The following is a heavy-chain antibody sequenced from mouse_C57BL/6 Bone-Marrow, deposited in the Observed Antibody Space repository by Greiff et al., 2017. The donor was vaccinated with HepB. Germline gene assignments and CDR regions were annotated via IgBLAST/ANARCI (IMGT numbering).Heavy chain of an antibody. J-gene: IGHJ1*03. CDR2: ISDGGSYT. CDR1: GFTFSSYA. V-gene: IGHV5-4*03. D-gene: IGHD1-1*01. Sequence: EVKVVESGGCLVKPGGSLKLSCAASGFTFSSYAMSWVRLTPDKRLEWVATISDGGSYTYYPDNVKGRFTISRDNAKNNLYLQMSHLKSEDTAMDYWASRYGSSYWYFDVWGTGTTVTVSS. CDR3: ASRYGSSYWYFDV.